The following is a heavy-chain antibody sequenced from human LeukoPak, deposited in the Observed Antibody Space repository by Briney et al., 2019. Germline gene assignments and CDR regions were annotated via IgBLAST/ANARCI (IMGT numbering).Heavy chain of an antibody. D-gene: IGHD2-2*01. CDR1: GGSISSYY. V-gene: IGHV4-59*01. J-gene: IGHJ4*02. CDR3: ARTSRPIPY. CDR2: IYYSGST. Sequence: SETLSLTCTVSGGSISSYYWSWIRQPPGKGLEWIGYIYYSGSTNYNPSLKSRVTISVDTSKNQFSLKLSSVTAADTAVYYCARTSRPIPYWGQGTLVTVSS.